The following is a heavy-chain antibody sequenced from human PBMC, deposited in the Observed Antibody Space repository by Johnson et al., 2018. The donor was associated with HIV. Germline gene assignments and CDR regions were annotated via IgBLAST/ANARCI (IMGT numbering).Heavy chain of an antibody. Sequence: VQLVESGGGLAQPGGSLRLSCAATGFTLSNYWMHWVRQVPGKGLVWVSRINKDGSDTTYGDTVMGRFTISRDDAKNTLYLQMNSLRAEDTAVYYFGYPREGSSWSNDAFDIWGQGTMVTVSS. D-gene: IGHD6-13*01. CDR1: GFTLSNYW. J-gene: IGHJ3*02. V-gene: IGHV3-74*01. CDR3: GYPREGSSWSNDAFDI. CDR2: INKDGSDT.